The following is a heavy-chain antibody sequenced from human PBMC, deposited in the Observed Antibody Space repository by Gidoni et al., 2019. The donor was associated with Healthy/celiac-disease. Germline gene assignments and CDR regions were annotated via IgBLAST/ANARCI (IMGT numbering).Heavy chain of an antibody. D-gene: IGHD3-3*01. J-gene: IGHJ5*02. CDR1: GFTFSSYP. CDR2: ISGSGGST. Sequence: EVQLLESGGGLVQPGGSLRLSCAASGFTFSSYPLRWVRSAPGKGLEWVSAISGSGGSTYYADSVKGRFTISRDNSKNTLYLQMNSLRAEDTAVYYCAKDLGHRITIFGVVKQTENWFDPWGQGTLVTVSS. CDR3: AKDLGHRITIFGVVKQTENWFDP. V-gene: IGHV3-23*01.